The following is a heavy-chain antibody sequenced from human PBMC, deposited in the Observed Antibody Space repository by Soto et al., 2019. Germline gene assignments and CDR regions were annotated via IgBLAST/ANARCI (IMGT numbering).Heavy chain of an antibody. Sequence: QVQLVESGGGVVQPGRSLRLSCAASGFTFITYAMHWVRQAPGKGLEWVAVIWDDGSKKYYSDSVKGRFIISRDNYKNTLYIQMNSLRAEYTAVYYCVRVPISSGGSSWFDYWGQGTLVTVSS. J-gene: IGHJ4*02. CDR2: IWDDGSKK. CDR3: VRVPISSGGSSWFDY. V-gene: IGHV3-33*01. D-gene: IGHD6-13*01. CDR1: GFTFITYA.